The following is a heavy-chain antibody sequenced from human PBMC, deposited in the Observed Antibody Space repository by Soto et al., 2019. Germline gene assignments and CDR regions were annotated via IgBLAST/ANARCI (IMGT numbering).Heavy chain of an antibody. D-gene: IGHD2-2*01. CDR2: IIPIFGTA. J-gene: IGHJ6*02. V-gene: IGHV1-69*06. Sequence: QVQLVQSGAEVKKPGSSVKVSCKASGGTFSSYAISWVRQAPGQGLEWMGGIIPIFGTANYAQKFQGRVTITADKSTSTAYMELSSLRSEDTAVYYCARVMGSGYCSSTSCLYYYYGMDVWGQGTTVTVSS. CDR3: ARVMGSGYCSSTSCLYYYYGMDV. CDR1: GGTFSSYA.